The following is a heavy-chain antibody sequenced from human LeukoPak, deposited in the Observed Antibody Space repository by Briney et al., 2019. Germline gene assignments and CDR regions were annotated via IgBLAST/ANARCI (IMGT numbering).Heavy chain of an antibody. CDR2: ISAYNGNT. CDR1: GGTFNTYA. D-gene: IGHD4-17*01. Sequence: ASVKVSCKASGGTFNTYAISWVRQAPGQGLEWMGWISAYNGNTNYAQKLQGRVTMTTDTSTSTAYMELRSLRSDDTAVYYCARGLLYGDYYFDYWGQGTLVTVSS. J-gene: IGHJ4*02. CDR3: ARGLLYGDYYFDY. V-gene: IGHV1-18*01.